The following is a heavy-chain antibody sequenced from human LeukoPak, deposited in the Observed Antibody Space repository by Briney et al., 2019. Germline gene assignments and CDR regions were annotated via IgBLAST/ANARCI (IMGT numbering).Heavy chain of an antibody. CDR1: GGSISSYY. CDR2: IYYSGST. J-gene: IGHJ5*02. Sequence: SETLSLTCTVSGGSISSYYWSWIRQPPGKGLEWIGYIYYSGSTNYNPSLKSRVTISVDTSKNQFSLKLSSVTAADTAVYYCARGVLSAGNYSDSSGYRPNWFDPWGQGTLVTVSS. D-gene: IGHD3-22*01. CDR3: ARGVLSAGNYSDSSGYRPNWFDP. V-gene: IGHV4-59*01.